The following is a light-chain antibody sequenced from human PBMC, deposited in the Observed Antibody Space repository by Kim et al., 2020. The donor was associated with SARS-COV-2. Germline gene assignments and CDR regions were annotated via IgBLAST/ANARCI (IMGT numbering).Light chain of an antibody. CDR3: QVWDISSDHVV. CDR2: YKN. CDR1: NIGGKS. V-gene: IGLV3-21*01. J-gene: IGLJ3*02. Sequence: APGETATITCGGNNIGGKSVHWYQQKAGQAPVLVIYYKNDRPSGIPERFSGSNSGNMATLTISRVEAGDEADYYCQVWDISSDHVVFGGGTQLTVL.